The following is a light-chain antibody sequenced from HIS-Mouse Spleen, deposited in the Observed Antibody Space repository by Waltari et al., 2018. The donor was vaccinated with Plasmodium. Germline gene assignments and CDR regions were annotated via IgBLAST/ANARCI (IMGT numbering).Light chain of an antibody. CDR2: EDS. CDR1: ALPKKY. CDR3: YSTDSSGNHRV. Sequence: SYELTQPPSVSVSPGQTARITCSGDALPKKYAYWYPQKSGQAPVLVIYEDSKRPSGIPESFSGSSSGTMATLTISGAQVEDEADYYCYSTDSSGNHRVFGGGTKLTVL. V-gene: IGLV3-10*01. J-gene: IGLJ3*02.